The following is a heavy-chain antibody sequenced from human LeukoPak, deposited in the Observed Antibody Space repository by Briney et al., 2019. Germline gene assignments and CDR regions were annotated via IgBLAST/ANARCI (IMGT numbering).Heavy chain of an antibody. Sequence: GGSLRLSCAASGFTFSSYAMSWVRQAPGKGLEWVSAVSVSGGSTYYADSVKGRFAISRDNSKNTLYLQMNSLRAEDTAVYYCAKGDYYDSSGYYYFEAFDIWGQGTMVTVSS. J-gene: IGHJ3*02. V-gene: IGHV3-23*01. CDR1: GFTFSSYA. CDR2: VSVSGGST. CDR3: AKGDYYDSSGYYYFEAFDI. D-gene: IGHD3-22*01.